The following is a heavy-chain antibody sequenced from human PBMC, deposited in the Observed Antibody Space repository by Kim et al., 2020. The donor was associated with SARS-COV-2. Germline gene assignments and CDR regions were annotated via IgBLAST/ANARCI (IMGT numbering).Heavy chain of an antibody. D-gene: IGHD3-10*01. CDR2: ISYDATYT. V-gene: IGHV3-30*03. Sequence: GGSLRLSCAASGFRFDKYAMHWVRQAPGKGLEWVTEISYDATYTHYSDSVKGRITVSRDNFRKTLYLQMNSLRSDDTAVYYCARQGEYFFDFWGRGTMV. CDR1: GFRFDKYA. CDR3: ARQGEYFFDF. J-gene: IGHJ3*01.